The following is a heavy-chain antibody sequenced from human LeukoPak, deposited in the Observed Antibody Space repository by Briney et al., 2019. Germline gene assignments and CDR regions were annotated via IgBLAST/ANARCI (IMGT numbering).Heavy chain of an antibody. CDR3: ARDPKYYYDSSGYYHNYFDY. CDR2: ITTSGGNT. J-gene: IGHJ4*02. D-gene: IGHD3-22*01. Sequence: PGGSLRLSCSASGFTFSNYAMHWVRQAPGKGLEYVSAITTSGGNTYYADSVKGRFTISRDNSKNTLHLQMSSLRAEDTAVYYCARDPKYYYDSSGYYHNYFDYWGQGTLVTVSS. V-gene: IGHV3-64D*06. CDR1: GFTFSNYA.